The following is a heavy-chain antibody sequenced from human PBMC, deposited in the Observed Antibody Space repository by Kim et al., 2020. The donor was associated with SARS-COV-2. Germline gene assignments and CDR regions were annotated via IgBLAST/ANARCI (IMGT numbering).Heavy chain of an antibody. D-gene: IGHD3-22*01. CDR1: GGSFSGYY. J-gene: IGHJ4*02. V-gene: IGHV4-34*01. CDR3: ARGPRFGRHSSGYNY. Sequence: SETLSLTCAVYGGSFSGYYWSWIRQPPGKGLEWIGEINHSGSTNYNPSLKSRVTISVDTSKNQFSLKLSSVTAADTAVYYCARGPRFGRHSSGYNYWGQGTLVTVSS. CDR2: INHSGST.